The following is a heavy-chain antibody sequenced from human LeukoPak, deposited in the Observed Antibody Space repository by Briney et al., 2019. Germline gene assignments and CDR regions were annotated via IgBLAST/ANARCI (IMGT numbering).Heavy chain of an antibody. J-gene: IGHJ4*02. CDR2: IYHSGSA. V-gene: IGHV4-39*07. CDR3: ARMAAIPGYFDF. D-gene: IGHD2-2*02. CDR1: GGSISSSSYY. Sequence: PSETLSLTCTVSGGSISSSSYYWGWIRQPPGKGLEWIGYIYHSGSAYYNPSLRSRVTISVGRSKNQFSLNLNSMAAADTAVYYCARMAAIPGYFDFWGQGTLVTVSS.